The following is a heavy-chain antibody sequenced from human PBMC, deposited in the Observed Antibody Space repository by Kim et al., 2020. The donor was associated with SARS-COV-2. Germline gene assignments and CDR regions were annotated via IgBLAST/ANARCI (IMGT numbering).Heavy chain of an antibody. J-gene: IGHJ2*01. D-gene: IGHD2-2*02. Sequence: GESLKISCKGSGYSFTSYWISWVRQMPGKGLEWMGRIDPSDSYTNYSPSFQGHVTISADKSISTAYLQWGSLNASDTAMYYCARHAEIVVAPVPIPISPDYWYFDLWGRGTLVTVSS. CDR2: IDPSDSYT. V-gene: IGHV5-10-1*01. CDR1: GYSFTSYW. CDR3: ARHAEIVVAPVPIPISPDYWYFDL.